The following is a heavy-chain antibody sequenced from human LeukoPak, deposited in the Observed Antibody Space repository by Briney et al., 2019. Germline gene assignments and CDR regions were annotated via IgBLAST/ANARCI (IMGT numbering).Heavy chain of an antibody. CDR2: IYYSGST. CDR1: GGSISSYY. D-gene: IGHD3-22*01. Sequence: SETLSLTCTVSGGSISSYYWSWIRQPPGKGLEWIGYIYYSGSTNYNSSLKSRVTISVDTSKNQFSLKLSSVTAADTAVYYCAGKGVPSYNYYDSSGYKAFDLWGRGTLVTVSS. V-gene: IGHV4-59*08. CDR3: AGKGVPSYNYYDSSGYKAFDL. J-gene: IGHJ2*01.